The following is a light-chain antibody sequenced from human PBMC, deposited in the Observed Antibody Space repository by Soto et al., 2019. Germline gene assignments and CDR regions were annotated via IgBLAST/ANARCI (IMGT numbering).Light chain of an antibody. J-gene: IGLJ3*02. CDR3: SSYAGSNVV. Sequence: QSALTQPPSASGSPGQSVTISCTGTSSDVGGYNYVSWYQQHPGKASKLMIYEVSKRASGVPDRFSGSKSGNTASLTVSGLQAEDEADYYCSSYAGSNVVFGGGTQLTV. CDR1: SSDVGGYNY. V-gene: IGLV2-8*01. CDR2: EVS.